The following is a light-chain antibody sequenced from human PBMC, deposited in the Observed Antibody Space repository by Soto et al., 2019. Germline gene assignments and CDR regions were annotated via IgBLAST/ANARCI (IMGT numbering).Light chain of an antibody. Sequence: ETVLTQSPATLSLSPGQRATLSCRASQSVRSYLAWYQQRPGQAPRLLIYDASSRATGIPARFSGSGSGTDFTLTISSLEPEDFAVYYCQQRLSGPQTFGQGTKVEIK. CDR1: QSVRSY. CDR3: QQRLSGPQT. CDR2: DAS. V-gene: IGKV3-11*01. J-gene: IGKJ1*01.